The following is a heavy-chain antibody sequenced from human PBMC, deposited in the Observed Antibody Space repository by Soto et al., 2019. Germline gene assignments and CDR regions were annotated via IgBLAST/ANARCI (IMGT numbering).Heavy chain of an antibody. CDR2: INHSGST. CDR1: GGSFSGYY. J-gene: IGHJ4*02. D-gene: IGHD6-13*01. Sequence: PSETLSLTCAVYGGSFSGYYWSWIRQPPGKGLEWIGEINHSGSTNYNPSLKSRVTISVDTSKNQFSLKLSSVTAADTAVYYCARVVTAAGKRFDYWGQRTLVTVSS. CDR3: ARVVTAAGKRFDY. V-gene: IGHV4-34*01.